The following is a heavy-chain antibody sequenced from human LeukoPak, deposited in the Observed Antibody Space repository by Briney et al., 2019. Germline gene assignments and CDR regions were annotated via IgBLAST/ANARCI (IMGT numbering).Heavy chain of an antibody. Sequence: GGSLRLSCAASGFTFSSYSMNWVRQAPGKGLEWVSSISSSSSYIYYADSVKGRFTISRDNAKNSLYLQMNSLRAEDTAVYYCAIENGDVDHFDYWGQGTLVTVSS. J-gene: IGHJ4*02. CDR1: GFTFSSYS. CDR3: AIENGDVDHFDY. CDR2: ISSSSSYI. V-gene: IGHV3-21*01. D-gene: IGHD5-12*01.